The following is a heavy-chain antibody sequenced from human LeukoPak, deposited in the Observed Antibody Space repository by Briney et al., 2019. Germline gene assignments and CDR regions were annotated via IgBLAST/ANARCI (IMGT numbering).Heavy chain of an antibody. CDR3: AKDQGGGIAAAGTGFDY. D-gene: IGHD6-13*01. Sequence: GGSLRLSCAASGFTFSSYAMSWVRQAPGKGLEWVSAISGSGGSTYYADSVKGRFTISRDNSKNTLYLQMNSLRAEDTAVYYCAKDQGGGIAAAGTGFDYWGQGTLVTVSS. CDR1: GFTFSSYA. V-gene: IGHV3-23*01. J-gene: IGHJ4*02. CDR2: ISGSGGST.